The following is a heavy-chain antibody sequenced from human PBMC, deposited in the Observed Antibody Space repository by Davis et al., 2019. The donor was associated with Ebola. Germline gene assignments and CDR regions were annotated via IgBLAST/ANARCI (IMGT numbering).Heavy chain of an antibody. V-gene: IGHV3-23*01. CDR3: AKTQLGILGY. Sequence: GESLKISCAASGFTFSSYAMSWVRQAPGKGLEWVSAISGSGGSTYYADSVKGRFTISRDNSKNTLYLQMNSLRAEDTAVYYCAKTQLGILGYWGQGTLVTVSS. CDR1: GFTFSSYA. D-gene: IGHD7-27*01. CDR2: ISGSGGST. J-gene: IGHJ4*02.